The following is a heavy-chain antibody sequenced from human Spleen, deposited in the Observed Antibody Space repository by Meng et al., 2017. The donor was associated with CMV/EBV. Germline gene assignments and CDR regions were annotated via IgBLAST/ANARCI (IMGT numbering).Heavy chain of an antibody. CDR1: GFTVSANY. Sequence: GESLKISCAASGFTVSANYINWVRQAPGKGLEWVSVIYSGGSTYFADSVKGRFTISRDNSKNTLYLQMNGLTAEDTAVYYCARAASAVYYYGMDVWGEGTTVTVSS. CDR3: ARAASAVYYYGMDV. CDR2: IYSGGST. V-gene: IGHV3-53*01. J-gene: IGHJ6*04.